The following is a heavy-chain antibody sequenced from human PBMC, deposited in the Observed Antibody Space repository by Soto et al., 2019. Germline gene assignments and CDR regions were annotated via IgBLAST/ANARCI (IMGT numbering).Heavy chain of an antibody. J-gene: IGHJ6*02. V-gene: IGHV4-31*03. CDR2: ISYSGTT. Sequence: QVQLQESGPGLVKPSQTLSLTCTVSGVSVSSAGYYWTWIRQHPGKGLEWMGYISYSGTTYYNPSLKSRITISLDTSKSQFSLKLSSVTAADTAVYYCVRFVNYYYYGMDVWGQGTTVTVSS. CDR3: VRFVNYYYYGMDV. D-gene: IGHD2-21*01. CDR1: GVSVSSAGYY.